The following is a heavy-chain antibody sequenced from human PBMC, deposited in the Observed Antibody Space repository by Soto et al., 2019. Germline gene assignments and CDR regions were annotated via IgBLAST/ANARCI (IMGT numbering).Heavy chain of an antibody. CDR3: AKDPYSSSWYNWFDP. V-gene: IGHV3-23*01. CDR1: GFTFSSYA. Sequence: GGSLRLSCAASGFTFSSYAMSWVRQAPGKGLEWVSAISGSGGSTYYADSVKGRFTISRDNSKNTLYLQMNSLRAEDTAVYYCAKDPYSSSWYNWFDPWGQGTLVTVSS. J-gene: IGHJ5*02. CDR2: ISGSGGST. D-gene: IGHD6-13*01.